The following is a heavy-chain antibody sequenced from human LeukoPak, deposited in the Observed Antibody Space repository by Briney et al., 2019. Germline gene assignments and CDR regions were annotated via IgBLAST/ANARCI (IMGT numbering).Heavy chain of an antibody. D-gene: IGHD5-24*01. CDR3: AKFATNTDY. V-gene: IGHV3-23*01. CDR2: ISGSGDRT. Sequence: GGSLRLSCKAYGFTFSSYGMSWVRQAPGKGMEWVSPISGSGDRTYYADSVKGRLTISRENSKKRLFLQMDSLRAEDTALYYCAKFATNTDYWGQGTLVTVSS. J-gene: IGHJ4*02. CDR1: GFTFSSYG.